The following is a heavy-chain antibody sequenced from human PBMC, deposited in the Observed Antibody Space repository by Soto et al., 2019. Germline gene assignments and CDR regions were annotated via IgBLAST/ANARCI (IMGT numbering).Heavy chain of an antibody. CDR3: ARQRIVAAGTFVDY. D-gene: IGHD6-13*01. J-gene: IGHJ4*02. CDR2: IYFNGST. V-gene: IGHV4-39*01. CDR1: GDSINSTIYY. Sequence: SETLSLTCIVSGDSINSTIYYWGWIRHPPGQGLEWIASIYFNGSTYNNPSLKSRLTVSVDTSKSQFSLKLSSVTAADTALYYCARQRIVAAGTFVDYWGQGSLVTVS.